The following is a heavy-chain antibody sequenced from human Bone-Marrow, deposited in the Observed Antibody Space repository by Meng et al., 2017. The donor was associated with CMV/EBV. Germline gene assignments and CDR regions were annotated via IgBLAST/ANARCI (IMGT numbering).Heavy chain of an antibody. CDR3: VRDILRVGVTYYFDY. Sequence: GGSLRLSCAASGFTFSDYYMSWIRQAPGKGLEWLSYISSGGSDIFDGDSVKGRFTISRDNAKNSLYLQMNSLRVEDTAVYYCVRDILRVGVTYYFDYWGQGTLVTVSS. D-gene: IGHD1-26*01. V-gene: IGHV3-11*04. J-gene: IGHJ4*02. CDR1: GFTFSDYY. CDR2: ISSGGSDI.